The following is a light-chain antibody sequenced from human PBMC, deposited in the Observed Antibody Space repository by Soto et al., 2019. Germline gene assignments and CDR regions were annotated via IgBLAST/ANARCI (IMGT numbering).Light chain of an antibody. CDR1: SSDVGRYNY. Sequence: QSVLTQPASVSGSPGQSITIFCTGTSSDVGRYNYVSWYQHHPGKAPQLMIYEVSNRPSGVSNRFSGSKSGNTASLTISGLQAEDEADYYCSSYTRSNTYVFGTGAKVPS. CDR2: EVS. V-gene: IGLV2-14*01. CDR3: SSYTRSNTYV. J-gene: IGLJ1*01.